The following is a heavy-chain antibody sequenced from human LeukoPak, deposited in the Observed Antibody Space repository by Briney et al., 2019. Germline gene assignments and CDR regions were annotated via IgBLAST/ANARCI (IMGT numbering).Heavy chain of an antibody. CDR2: ISDSGST. J-gene: IGHJ4*02. D-gene: IGHD6-13*01. CDR3: ANIAAAYYFDY. CDR1: GGSISSPNYY. Sequence: TPSETLSLTCTVSGGSISSPNYYWGWIRQPPGKGLEWIGSISDSGSTYYNPSLKSRVTISVDTSKNQFSLSLSSATATDTAVYYCANIAAAYYFDYWGQGTLVTVSS. V-gene: IGHV4-39*01.